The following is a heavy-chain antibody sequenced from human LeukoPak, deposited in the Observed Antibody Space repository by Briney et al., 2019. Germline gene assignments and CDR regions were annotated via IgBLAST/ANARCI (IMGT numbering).Heavy chain of an antibody. D-gene: IGHD1-1*01. CDR2: ISAYNGNT. Sequence: ASVKVSCKASGGTFSSYGISWVRQAPGQGLEWMGWISAYNGNTNYAQKLQGRVTMTTDTSTSTAYMELRSLRSDDTAVYYCARAVQLERRYWFDPWGQGTLVTVSS. J-gene: IGHJ5*02. CDR3: ARAVQLERRYWFDP. V-gene: IGHV1-18*01. CDR1: GGTFSSYG.